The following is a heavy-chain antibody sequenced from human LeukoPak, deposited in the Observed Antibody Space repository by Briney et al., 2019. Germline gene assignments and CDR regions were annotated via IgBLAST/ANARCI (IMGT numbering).Heavy chain of an antibody. CDR3: ARERGSGYRLLY. D-gene: IGHD5-12*01. CDR1: GYTFTGYY. V-gene: IGHV1-2*02. Sequence: ASVKVSCKASGYTFTGYYIHWVRQAPGQGLEWMGWINPNSGDTNYAQKFQGRATMTRDTSISTAYMELSRLTSDDTAVYYCARERGSGYRLLYWGQGTLVTVSS. CDR2: INPNSGDT. J-gene: IGHJ4*02.